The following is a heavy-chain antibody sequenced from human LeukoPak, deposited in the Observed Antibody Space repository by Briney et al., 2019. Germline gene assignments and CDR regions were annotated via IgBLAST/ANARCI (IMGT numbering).Heavy chain of an antibody. CDR3: AKVGLPDALINWIDS. V-gene: IGHV3-30*18. D-gene: IGHD2-2*01. CDR1: GFTFSRYG. Sequence: GGSLRLSCVASGFTFSRYGMHWARHAPGKGLTWVAGMSKDGATIRYEVSVEGRFTISRDNSKNTVYLQMNSLRAEDTAVYYCAKVGLPDALINWIDSWGQGTLVTVSS. CDR2: MSKDGATI. J-gene: IGHJ5*01.